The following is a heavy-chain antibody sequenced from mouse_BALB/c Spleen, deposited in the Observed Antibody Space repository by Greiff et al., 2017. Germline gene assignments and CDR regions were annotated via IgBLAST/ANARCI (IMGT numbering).Heavy chain of an antibody. V-gene: IGHV5-17*02. Sequence: EVKLVESGGGLVQPGGSRKLSCAASGFSFSSFGMHWVRRAPARGLEWVAYISSGSSTIYYADTVKGRFTISRDNPKNPLFLQMTSLRSEDTAMYYCAREDYDDAMDYWGQGTSVTVAA. CDR1: GFSFSSFG. J-gene: IGHJ4*01. CDR2: ISSGSSTI. D-gene: IGHD2-4*01. CDR3: AREDYDDAMDY.